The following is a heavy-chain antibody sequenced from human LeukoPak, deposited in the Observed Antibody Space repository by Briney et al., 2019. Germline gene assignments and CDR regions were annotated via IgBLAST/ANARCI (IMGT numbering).Heavy chain of an antibody. Sequence: GGSLRLSCAASGFTFSSYWMSWVRQAPGKGLEWVSYISSSSSTIYYADSVKGRFTISRDNAKNSLYLQMNSLRAEDTAVYYCARDTLRFLEWLDYWGQGTLVTVSS. CDR2: ISSSSSTI. CDR3: ARDTLRFLEWLDY. V-gene: IGHV3-48*01. J-gene: IGHJ4*02. CDR1: GFTFSSYW. D-gene: IGHD3-3*01.